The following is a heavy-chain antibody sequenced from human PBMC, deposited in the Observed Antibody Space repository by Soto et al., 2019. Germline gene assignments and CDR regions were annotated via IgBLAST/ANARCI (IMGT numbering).Heavy chain of an antibody. CDR1: GYAFTTSA. CDR2: INPATGDT. V-gene: IGHV1-3*01. CDR3: ARASGRSKLLPYYFDP. J-gene: IGHJ5*02. Sequence: QVHLVQSGAEVQKPGASVRISCQASGYAFTTSAIHWVRQAPGQSLDWMGWINPATGDTKYSQNVRGRVTFALDTSATTAYMDLSSLTSHDTAVYYCARASGRSKLLPYYFDPWGQGTLVTVSS. D-gene: IGHD3-10*01.